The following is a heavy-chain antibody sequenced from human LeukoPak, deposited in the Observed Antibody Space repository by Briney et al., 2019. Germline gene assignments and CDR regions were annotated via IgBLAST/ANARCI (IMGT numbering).Heavy chain of an antibody. CDR3: ARSPYYSSSWYTDY. J-gene: IGHJ4*02. Sequence: GASVKVSCKASGYTVTGYYMHWVRQAPGQGLEWMGWINPNSGGTNYAQKFQGRVTMTRDTSISTAYMELSRLRSDDTAVYYCARSPYYSSSWYTDYWGQGTLVTVSS. V-gene: IGHV1-2*02. CDR2: INPNSGGT. D-gene: IGHD6-13*01. CDR1: GYTVTGYY.